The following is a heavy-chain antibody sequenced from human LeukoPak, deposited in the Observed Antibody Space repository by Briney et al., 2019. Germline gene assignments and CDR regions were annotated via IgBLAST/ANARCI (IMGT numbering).Heavy chain of an antibody. D-gene: IGHD4-23*01. Sequence: GGSLRLSCAASGFTFSSYWMSWVRQAPGKGLEWVANIKQDGSEKYYVDSVKGRFTISRDNAKNSLYLQMNSLRAEDTAVYYCARGKETVVSYYYYMDVWGKGTTVTVSS. J-gene: IGHJ6*03. V-gene: IGHV3-7*01. CDR1: GFTFSSYW. CDR3: ARGKETVVSYYYYMDV. CDR2: IKQDGSEK.